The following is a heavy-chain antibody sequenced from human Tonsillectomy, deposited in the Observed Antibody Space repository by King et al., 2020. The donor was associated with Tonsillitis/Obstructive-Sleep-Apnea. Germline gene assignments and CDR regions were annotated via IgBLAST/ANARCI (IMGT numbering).Heavy chain of an antibody. V-gene: IGHV7-4-1*02. CDR3: ARSGGDFWSGYYSYYYYMDV. D-gene: IGHD3-3*01. CDR2: INTNTGNP. J-gene: IGHJ6*03. CDR1: GYTFTSYA. Sequence: QAQLVQSGSELKKPGAAVKVSCKTSGYTFTSYAMNWVRQVPGQGLEWMGWINTNTGNPTYAQGFTGRFVFSLDTSVTTTYLQISSLKAEDTAVYCCARSGGDFWSGYYSYYYYMDVWGKGTTVTVSS.